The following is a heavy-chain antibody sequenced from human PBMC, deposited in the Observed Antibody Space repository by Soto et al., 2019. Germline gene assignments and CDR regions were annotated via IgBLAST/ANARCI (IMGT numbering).Heavy chain of an antibody. D-gene: IGHD2-15*01. CDR2: ISYDGSNK. J-gene: IGHJ4*02. Sequence: GGSLRFSCAASGFTFSSYAMHWVRQAPGKGLEWVAVISYDGSNKYYADSVKGRFTISRDNSKNTLYLQMNSLRAEDTAVYYCARHWDIEAVFDYWGQGTLVTVSS. CDR3: ARHWDIEAVFDY. CDR1: GFTFSSYA. V-gene: IGHV3-30-3*01.